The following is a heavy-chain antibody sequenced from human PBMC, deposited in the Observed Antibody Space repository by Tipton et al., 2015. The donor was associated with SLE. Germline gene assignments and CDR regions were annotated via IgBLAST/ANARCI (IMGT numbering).Heavy chain of an antibody. V-gene: IGHV4-59*01. CDR3: TRVDELLFDY. CDR2: IYYSGST. CDR1: GGSFSGYY. Sequence: LRLSCAVYGGSFSGYYWSWVRQPPGKGLEWIWYIYYSGSTNYNPSLKSRVTISVDTSKNQFSLKLSSVTAADTAVYYCTRVDELLFDYWGQGTLVTVSS. J-gene: IGHJ4*02. D-gene: IGHD1-26*01.